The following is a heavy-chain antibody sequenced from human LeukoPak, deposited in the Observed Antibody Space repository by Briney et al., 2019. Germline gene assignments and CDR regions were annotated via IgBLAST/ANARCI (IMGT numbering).Heavy chain of an antibody. CDR1: GGSVSSGSYY. J-gene: IGHJ4*02. CDR2: IYYSGST. D-gene: IGHD2-2*02. Sequence: PSETLSVTCTVSGGSVSSGSYYWRWIRQPPGKGLEWIGYIYYSGSTNYNPSLKSRVTISVDTSKNQFSLKLSSVTAAGAAVYYCEIVGYKLLYDFWGRGPLVSVFS. V-gene: IGHV4-61*01. CDR3: EIVGYKLLYDF.